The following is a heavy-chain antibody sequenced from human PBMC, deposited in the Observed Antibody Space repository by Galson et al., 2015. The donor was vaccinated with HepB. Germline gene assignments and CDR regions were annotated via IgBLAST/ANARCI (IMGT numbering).Heavy chain of an antibody. CDR3: AARYYYDSSGNKKFDY. D-gene: IGHD3-22*01. Sequence: SETLSLTCAVYGGSFSGYYWSWIRQPPGKGLEWIGEINHSGSTNYNPSLKSRVTISVDTSKNQFSLKLSSVTAADTAVYYCAARYYYDSSGNKKFDYWGQGTLVTVSS. V-gene: IGHV4-34*01. CDR2: INHSGST. CDR1: GGSFSGYY. J-gene: IGHJ4*02.